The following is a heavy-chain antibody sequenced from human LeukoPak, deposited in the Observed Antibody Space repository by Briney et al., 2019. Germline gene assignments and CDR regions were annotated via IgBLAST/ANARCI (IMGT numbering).Heavy chain of an antibody. CDR1: GYTFTSYG. CDR3: ARATLSDYYFNY. J-gene: IGHJ4*02. Sequence: ASVKVSCKASGYTFTSYGISWVRQAPGQGLEWMGWISAYNGNTNYAQKLQGRVTMTTDTSTSTAYMELRSLRSDDTAVYFCARATLSDYYFNYWGQGTLVTASS. CDR2: ISAYNGNT. V-gene: IGHV1-18*01.